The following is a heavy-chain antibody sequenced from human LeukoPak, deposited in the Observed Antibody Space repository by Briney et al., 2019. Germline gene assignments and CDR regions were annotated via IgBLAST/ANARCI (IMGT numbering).Heavy chain of an antibody. CDR1: GFTFSSYW. D-gene: IGHD3-16*02. CDR3: ARMVSYAFDM. J-gene: IGHJ3*02. Sequence: PGGSLRLSCAASGFTFSSYWMRWVRQGPGKGLEWVSRINSEGTTTMYADSVKGRFTTSRDNAKDTLSLQMNSLRAEDTAVYYCARMVSYAFDMWGQGTMVTVSS. V-gene: IGHV3-74*03. CDR2: INSEGTTT.